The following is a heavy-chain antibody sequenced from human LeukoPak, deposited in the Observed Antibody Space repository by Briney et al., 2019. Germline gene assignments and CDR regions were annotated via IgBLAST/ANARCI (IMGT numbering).Heavy chain of an antibody. CDR1: GGSINNYY. CDR3: AREDKGYDYVWGSYRYSGYYYYMDV. CDR2: VFYTGYT. Sequence: PSETLSLTCTVSGGSINNYYWSWVRQPPGKGLEWIGYVFYTGYTHYNPSLKSRVTISVDTSKNQFSLKLSSVTAADTAVYYCAREDKGYDYVWGSYRYSGYYYYMDVWGKGTTVTISS. D-gene: IGHD3-16*02. J-gene: IGHJ6*03. V-gene: IGHV4-59*12.